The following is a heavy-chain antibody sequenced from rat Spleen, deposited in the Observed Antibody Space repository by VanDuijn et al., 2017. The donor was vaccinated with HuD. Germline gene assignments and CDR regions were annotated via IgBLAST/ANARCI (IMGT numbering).Heavy chain of an antibody. CDR3: ARPFGYNGYWYFDF. Sequence: EVQLVESGGGLVQPGRSLKLSCVASGFTFKNYWMTWVRQAPGKGLEWVASITNTGSSTYYSDSVKGRFSISRLNAESTLYLQMNSLRSEDTATYYCARPFGYNGYWYFDFWGPGTMVTVSS. V-gene: IGHV5-31*01. CDR1: GFTFKNYW. J-gene: IGHJ1*01. CDR2: ITNTGSST. D-gene: IGHD1-9*01.